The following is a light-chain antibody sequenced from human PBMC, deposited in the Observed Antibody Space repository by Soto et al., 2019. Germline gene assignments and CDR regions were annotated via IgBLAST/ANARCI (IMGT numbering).Light chain of an antibody. V-gene: IGLV2-23*01. Sequence: QSALTQPASVSGSPGQSITISCTGTSSDVGSYNRVSWYQQHPDKAPKLMIYEDNKRPSGVSNRFSASKSGNTASLTISGLQAEDEADYYCCSYAGSTMYVFGNGTKLTFL. J-gene: IGLJ1*01. CDR1: SSDVGSYNR. CDR2: EDN. CDR3: CSYAGSTMYV.